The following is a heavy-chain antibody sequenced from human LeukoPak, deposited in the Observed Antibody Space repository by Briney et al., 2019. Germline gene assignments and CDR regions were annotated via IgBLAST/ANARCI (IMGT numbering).Heavy chain of an antibody. CDR3: ARGYSSSWYSRLVFDY. CDR1: GYSISSGYY. Sequence: PSETLSLTCTVSGYSISSGYYWGWIRQPPGKGLEWIGSIYHSGSTNYNPSLKSRVTISVDTSKNQFSLKLSSVTAADTAVYYCARGYSSSWYSRLVFDYWGQGTLVTVSS. D-gene: IGHD6-13*01. V-gene: IGHV4-38-2*02. J-gene: IGHJ4*02. CDR2: IYHSGST.